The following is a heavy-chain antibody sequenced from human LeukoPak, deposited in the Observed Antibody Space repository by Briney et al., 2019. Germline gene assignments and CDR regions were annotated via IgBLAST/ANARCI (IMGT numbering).Heavy chain of an antibody. D-gene: IGHD1-14*01. CDR3: AKDRRDHHDY. CDR2: ISGSGGST. J-gene: IGHJ4*02. Sequence: GGSLRLSCSVSGFTISSYAMHWVRQAPGKGLEWVSAISGSGGSTYYADSVKGRFTISRDNSKNTLYLQMNSLRAEDTAVYYCAKDRRDHHDYWGQGTLVTVSS. V-gene: IGHV3-23*01. CDR1: GFTISSYA.